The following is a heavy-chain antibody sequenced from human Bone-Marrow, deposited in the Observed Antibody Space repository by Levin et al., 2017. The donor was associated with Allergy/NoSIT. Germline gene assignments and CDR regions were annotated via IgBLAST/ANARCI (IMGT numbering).Heavy chain of an antibody. CDR3: ARGNNYDSFDL. J-gene: IGHJ4*02. Sequence: GESLKISCAASGFTVGRYYMSWVRQAPGKGLEWVSVLYSGGSSYHAESVKGRFTVSRDNSKNILYLQMDSLRVEDTAIYYCARGNNYDSFDLWGQGARVTVSS. V-gene: IGHV3-53*01. CDR1: GFTVGRYY. D-gene: IGHD5-24*01. CDR2: LYSGGSS.